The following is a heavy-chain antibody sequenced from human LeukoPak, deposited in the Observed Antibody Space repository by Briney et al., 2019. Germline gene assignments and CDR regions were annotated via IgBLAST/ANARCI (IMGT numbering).Heavy chain of an antibody. J-gene: IGHJ4*02. V-gene: IGHV3-30*14. CDR1: GFTFSSYV. CDR3: ARGRTTVTTFDY. Sequence: PGRSLRLSCAASGFTFSSYVMHWVRQAPGKGLEWVAIISYDGSNEYYADSVKGRFTISRDNSKNTLYLQMNSLRAEDTAVYYCARGRTTVTTFDYWGQGTLVTVSS. D-gene: IGHD4-17*01. CDR2: ISYDGSNE.